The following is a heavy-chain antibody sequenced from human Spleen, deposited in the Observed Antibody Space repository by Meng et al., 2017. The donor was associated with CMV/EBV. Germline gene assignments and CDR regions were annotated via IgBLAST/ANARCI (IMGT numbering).Heavy chain of an antibody. V-gene: IGHV3-11*04. D-gene: IGHD2-2*01. CDR3: ARDKWYQIGGPLDY. Sequence: GGSLRLSCTDSQITFSDYYMSWIRQAPGKGLEWVSYISSGGSTIYYADSVKGRFTISRDNSKKMLHLQMDSLRAEDTAVYYCARDKWYQIGGPLDYWGQGTLVTVSS. CDR1: QITFSDYY. CDR2: ISSGGSTI. J-gene: IGHJ4*02.